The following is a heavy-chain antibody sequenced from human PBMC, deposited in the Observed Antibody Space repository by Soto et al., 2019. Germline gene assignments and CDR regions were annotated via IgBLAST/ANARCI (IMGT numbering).Heavy chain of an antibody. CDR1: GFIFTTSD. CDR2: ITITGDTT. V-gene: IGHV3-23*04. Sequence: EVQLVESEGGLVQPGGSLRLSCEASGFIFTTSDMSWVRQAPGKGLEWISSITITGDTTHYADSVKGRFTISRDNSRNTVYFQMNSLRGGGPAVYYCGKGGGGDHGYWGQGTLVAVSS. J-gene: IGHJ4*02. CDR3: GKGGGGDHGY. D-gene: IGHD2-21*02.